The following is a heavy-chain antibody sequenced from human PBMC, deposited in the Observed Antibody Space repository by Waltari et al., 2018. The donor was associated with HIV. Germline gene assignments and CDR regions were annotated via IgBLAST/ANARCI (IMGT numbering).Heavy chain of an antibody. Sequence: QLLLQESGPGLVKPSETLSLICAVSGYSIRSGFYWGWIRQPPGKGLGWIGSSHHGGDSYYNPSLQSRVTISVDTSKNQVSLKLRSVTAADTAAYYCARARGHSYGSDEGFDYWGQGTLVTVSS. CDR3: ARARGHSYGSDEGFDY. CDR2: SHHGGDS. CDR1: GYSIRSGFY. D-gene: IGHD5-12*01. J-gene: IGHJ4*02. V-gene: IGHV4-38-2*01.